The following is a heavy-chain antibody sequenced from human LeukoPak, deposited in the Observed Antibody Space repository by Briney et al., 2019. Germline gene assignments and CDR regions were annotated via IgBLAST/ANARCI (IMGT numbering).Heavy chain of an antibody. Sequence: PGGSLRLSCAASGFTFSSYEMNWVRQAPGKGLEWVSYISSSGSTIYYADSVKGRFTVSRDNAKNSLYLQMNSLRAEDTAVYYCARGNPLCYFDYWGQGTLVTVSS. V-gene: IGHV3-48*03. D-gene: IGHD1-14*01. CDR1: GFTFSSYE. J-gene: IGHJ4*02. CDR2: ISSSGSTI. CDR3: ARGNPLCYFDY.